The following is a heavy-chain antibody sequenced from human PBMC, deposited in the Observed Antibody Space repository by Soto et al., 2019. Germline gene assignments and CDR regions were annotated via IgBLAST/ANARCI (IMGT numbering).Heavy chain of an antibody. CDR1: GFTFSRYG. V-gene: IGHV3-33*01. CDR3: ARAGHDSSGYYYGGLDY. J-gene: IGHJ4*02. Sequence: GGSLRPSCAASGFTFSRYGMHWVRQAPGKGLEWVAVIWTGGSYEYYADSVMGRFTFSRDNSKNILYLQMNSLRAEDAAVYYCARAGHDSSGYYYGGLDYWGPGTLVTVSS. D-gene: IGHD3-22*01. CDR2: IWTGGSYE.